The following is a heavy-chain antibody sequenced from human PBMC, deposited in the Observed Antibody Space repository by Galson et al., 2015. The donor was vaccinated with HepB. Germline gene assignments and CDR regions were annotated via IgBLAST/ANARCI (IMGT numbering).Heavy chain of an antibody. J-gene: IGHJ3*02. CDR1: GFTFSDYY. Sequence: SLRLSCAASGFTFSDYYMSWLRQAPGKGLEWVSYISSSSSYTNYADSVKGRFTISRDNAKNSLYLQMNSLRAEDTAVYYCARVTMVRGVIYAFDIWGQGTMVTVSS. D-gene: IGHD3-10*01. V-gene: IGHV3-11*06. CDR2: ISSSSSYT. CDR3: ARVTMVRGVIYAFDI.